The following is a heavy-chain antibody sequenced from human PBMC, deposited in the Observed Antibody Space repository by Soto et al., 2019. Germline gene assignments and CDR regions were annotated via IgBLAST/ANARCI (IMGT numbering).Heavy chain of an antibody. CDR2: TYSRSKWYN. Sequence: SRTLSLHFAISGDSVSSNTASWNWVRQSPSRGLEWLGRTYSRSKWYNDYAVSVKSRIIINPDTSKNQFSLQLNSVTPEDTAVYYCAKGDNLGPKTGYAFDPWGQGILVTVSS. J-gene: IGHJ5*02. D-gene: IGHD5-12*01. CDR3: AKGDNLGPKTGYAFDP. CDR1: GDSVSSNTAS. V-gene: IGHV6-1*01.